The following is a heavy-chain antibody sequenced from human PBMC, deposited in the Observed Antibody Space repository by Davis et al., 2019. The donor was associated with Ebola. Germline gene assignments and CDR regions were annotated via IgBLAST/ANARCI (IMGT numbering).Heavy chain of an antibody. Sequence: GSLRLSCTVSGDSISNYYWSWVRQSPEKGLEWIGYIYRGGGTYYNPSLKSRVTISVDTSKNQFSLKLNSVTAADTAIYYCARSYIGFLDPWGQGTLVTVSS. CDR3: ARSYIGFLDP. CDR2: IYRGGGT. V-gene: IGHV4-59*01. CDR1: GDSISNYY. J-gene: IGHJ5*01. D-gene: IGHD1-1*01.